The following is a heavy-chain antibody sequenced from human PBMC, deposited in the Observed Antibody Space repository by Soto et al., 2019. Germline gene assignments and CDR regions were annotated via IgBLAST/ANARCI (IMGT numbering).Heavy chain of an antibody. J-gene: IGHJ4*02. Sequence: SETLSLTCTFSVVSITSYFWSCIRQTPGKGLDWIGSISFSGATYSNPSLKGRAALSVDTSENHLSLTLNSVTSADTAVYFCARDRRDGYKPYVAFWGLGKQVNVS. D-gene: IGHD5-12*01. CDR1: VVSITSYF. CDR2: ISFSGAT. CDR3: ARDRRDGYKPYVAF. V-gene: IGHV4-59*01.